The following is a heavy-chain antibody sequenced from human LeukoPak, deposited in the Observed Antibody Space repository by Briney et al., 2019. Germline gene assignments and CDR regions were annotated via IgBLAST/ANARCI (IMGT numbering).Heavy chain of an antibody. CDR1: GYTFTGYY. D-gene: IGHD3-22*01. J-gene: IGHJ4*02. CDR3: ARGHKGSYYDSSGSPDY. CDR2: INPNSGGT. Sequence: ASVKVSCKASGYTFTGYYMHWVRQAPGQGLEWMGWINPNSGGTNYAQKFQGRVTMTRDTSISTAYMELSRLGSDDTAVYYCARGHKGSYYDSSGSPDYWGQGTLVTVSS. V-gene: IGHV1-2*02.